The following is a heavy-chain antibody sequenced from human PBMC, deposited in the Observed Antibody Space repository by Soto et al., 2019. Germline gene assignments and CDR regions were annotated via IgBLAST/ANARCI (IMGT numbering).Heavy chain of an antibody. J-gene: IGHJ5*02. V-gene: IGHV2-5*02. CDR2: IYWDDDK. CDR3: AHRLEPGIGAVNWFSP. CDR1: VSSLITSGVG. Sequence: SGPKLVNPTQSITLTCIFSVSSLITSGVGVGWIRQPPGKALEWLALIYWDDDKRYSPSMKSRLTITKHTSKNQVVLTMTIMDPGDTATYYCAHRLEPGIGAVNWFSPSGQGTLVTVSS. D-gene: IGHD6-13*01.